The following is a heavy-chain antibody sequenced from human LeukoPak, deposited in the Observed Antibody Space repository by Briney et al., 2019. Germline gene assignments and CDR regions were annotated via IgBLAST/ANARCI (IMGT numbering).Heavy chain of an antibody. D-gene: IGHD3-22*01. CDR1: GDSITSYW. J-gene: IGHJ4*02. CDR3: ARHLDDSSGYYYRTMYYFDY. CDR2: VYPGDSDT. V-gene: IGHV5-51*01. Sequence: GESLKISCKGSGDSITSYWIGWVRQMPGKGLEWMGIVYPGDSDTRYSPSFQGQVTISADKSISTAYLQWSSLEASDTAMYYCARHLDDSSGYYYRTMYYFDYWGQGTLVTVSS.